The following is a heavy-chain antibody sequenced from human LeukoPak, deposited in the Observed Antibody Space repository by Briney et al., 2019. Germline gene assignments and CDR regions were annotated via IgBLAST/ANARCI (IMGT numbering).Heavy chain of an antibody. CDR2: INPIFGTA. J-gene: IGHJ4*02. CDR3: ARVEEYYDILTGYVY. V-gene: IGHV1-69*13. D-gene: IGHD3-9*01. Sequence: SVKVSCKASGGTFSSYAISWVRQAPGQGLEWMGGINPIFGTANYAQKFQGRVTITADESTSTAYMELSSLRSEDTAVYYCARVEEYYDILTGYVYWGQGTLVTVSS. CDR1: GGTFSSYA.